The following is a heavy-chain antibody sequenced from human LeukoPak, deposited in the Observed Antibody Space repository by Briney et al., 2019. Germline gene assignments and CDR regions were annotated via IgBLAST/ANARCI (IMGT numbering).Heavy chain of an antibody. CDR1: GFTFSTYS. J-gene: IGHJ3*02. V-gene: IGHV3-21*01. CDR2: ISSASDYI. CDR3: ARSIVGEPFYI. Sequence: PGGSLRLPCAASGFTFSTYSMNCVRQAPGKGLEWVSSISSASDYIFYADSMKGRFTISRDNAQNSLYLQMNSLRAEDTAVYYCARSIVGEPFYIWGQGTMVTVSS. D-gene: IGHD2-21*01.